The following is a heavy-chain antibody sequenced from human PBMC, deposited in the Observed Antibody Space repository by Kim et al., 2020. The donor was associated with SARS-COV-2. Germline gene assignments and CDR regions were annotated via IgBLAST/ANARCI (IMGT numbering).Heavy chain of an antibody. CDR1: GFTFSSYG. CDR3: AKDWLGYCSGGSCSHFDY. Sequence: GGSLRLSCAASGFTFSSYGMHWVRQAPGKGLEWVAVIWYDGSNKYYADSVKGRFTISRDNSKNTLYLQMNSLRAEDTAVYYCAKDWLGYCSGGSCSHFDYWGQGTLVTVSS. CDR2: IWYDGSNK. J-gene: IGHJ4*02. V-gene: IGHV3-33*06. D-gene: IGHD2-15*01.